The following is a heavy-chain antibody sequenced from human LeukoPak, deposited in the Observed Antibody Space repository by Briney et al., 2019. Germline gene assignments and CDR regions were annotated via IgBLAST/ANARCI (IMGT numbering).Heavy chain of an antibody. CDR1: GGSISSSSYY. Sequence: SETLSLTCTVSGGSISSSSYYWGWIRQPPGKGLEWIGSIYYSGSTYYNPSLKSQVTISVDTSKSQFSRKLSSVTAADTAVYYCARGITMVRGVPYYFDYWGQGTLVTVSS. D-gene: IGHD3-10*01. J-gene: IGHJ4*02. V-gene: IGHV4-39*01. CDR2: IYYSGST. CDR3: ARGITMVRGVPYYFDY.